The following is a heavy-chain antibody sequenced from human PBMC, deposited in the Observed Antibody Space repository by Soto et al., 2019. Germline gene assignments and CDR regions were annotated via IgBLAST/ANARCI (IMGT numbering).Heavy chain of an antibody. Sequence: EVQLVESGGGLIQPGGSLRLSCAVSGFTVSNNYMSWVRQAPGKGLEGVSVIYSGGYTAYGDSVKGRFTISRDNSKNTLYPKINGLGPADAAVFYGATQPGGGGYWGQGTLVTVSS. V-gene: IGHV3-53*01. CDR1: GFTVSNNY. CDR2: IYSGGYT. J-gene: IGHJ4*02. CDR3: ATQPGGGGY. D-gene: IGHD3-10*01.